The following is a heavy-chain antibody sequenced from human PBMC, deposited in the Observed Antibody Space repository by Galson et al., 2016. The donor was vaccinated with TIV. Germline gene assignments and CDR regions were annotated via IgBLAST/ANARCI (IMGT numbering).Heavy chain of an antibody. D-gene: IGHD3-10*01. Sequence: SVKVSCKASGGTFSNFVISWVRQAPGQGLEWMGSINPIFGTANYAQKFQGRVTITADTSTSTIYMELSSLRSEDTAVYYCARGRGYYFGLGSSYFDYWGQGSLVTVSS. CDR2: INPIFGTA. J-gene: IGHJ4*02. V-gene: IGHV1-69*06. CDR3: ARGRGYYFGLGSSYFDY. CDR1: GGTFSNFV.